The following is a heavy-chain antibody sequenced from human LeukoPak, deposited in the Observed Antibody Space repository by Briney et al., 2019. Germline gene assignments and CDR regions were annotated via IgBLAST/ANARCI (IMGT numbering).Heavy chain of an antibody. Sequence: SETLSLTCSVSGGSISSGDYYWSWIRQHPGKGLEWIGYIYYSGSTNYNPSLKSRVTMSVDTSKNQFSLKLSSVTAADTAVYYCARIILTGYYAFDIWGQGTMVTVSS. D-gene: IGHD3-9*01. CDR3: ARIILTGYYAFDI. CDR2: IYYSGST. V-gene: IGHV4-61*08. CDR1: GGSISSGDYY. J-gene: IGHJ3*02.